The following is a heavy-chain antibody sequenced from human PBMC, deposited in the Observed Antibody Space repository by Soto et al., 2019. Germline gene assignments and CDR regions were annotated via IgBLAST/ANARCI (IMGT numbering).Heavy chain of an antibody. J-gene: IGHJ4*02. CDR2: IKQDGSEK. Sequence: GGSLRLSCAASGFTFSRYWMSWVRQAPGKGLEWLANIKQDGSEKNYVESVKGRFTISRDNAKNSLYLQMNSLRAEDTAVYYCASDEAYYYGSGPVGGQGTLVTVSS. D-gene: IGHD3-10*01. CDR1: GFTFSRYW. CDR3: ASDEAYYYGSGPV. V-gene: IGHV3-7*01.